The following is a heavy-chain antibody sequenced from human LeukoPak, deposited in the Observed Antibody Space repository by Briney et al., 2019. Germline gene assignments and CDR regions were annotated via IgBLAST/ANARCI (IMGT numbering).Heavy chain of an antibody. D-gene: IGHD2-2*01. CDR2: IDWDDDK. CDR1: GFSLSTSGMC. V-gene: IGHV2-70*11. CDR3: ARIRGVPANYFDY. J-gene: IGHJ4*02. Sequence: SGPALVKPTQTLTLTFTFSGFSLSTSGMCGSWIRQPPGKALEWLARIDWDDDKYYSTSLKTRLTISKDTSKNQVVLTMTNMDPVDTATYYCARIRGVPANYFDYWGQGTLVTVSS.